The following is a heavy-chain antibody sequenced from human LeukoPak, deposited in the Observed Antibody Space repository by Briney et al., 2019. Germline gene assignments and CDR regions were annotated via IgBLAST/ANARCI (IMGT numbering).Heavy chain of an antibody. CDR1: GGSISSYY. CDR3: ARQVWDYYGSGSYRRAFYYYGMDV. V-gene: IGHV4-59*08. J-gene: IGHJ6*02. Sequence: SETLSLTRTVSGGSISSYYWSWIRQPPGKGLEWIGYIYYSGSTNYNPSLKSRVTISVDTSKNQFSLKLSSVTAADTAVYYCARQVWDYYGSGSYRRAFYYYGMDVWGQGTTVTVSS. D-gene: IGHD3-10*01. CDR2: IYYSGST.